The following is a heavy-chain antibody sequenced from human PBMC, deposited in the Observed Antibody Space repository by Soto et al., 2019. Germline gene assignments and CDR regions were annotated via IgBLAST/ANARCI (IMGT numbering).Heavy chain of an antibody. Sequence: QVQLVQPGAEVRKPGASVKVSCKASGDIFTNFDFNWVRQATGQGLEWIGWMRANSGDTVHDQKFQGRVSLTRDTSMSTAYMELSSLRAEDTAVYYCARYIYGQGFKAWGQGALVFVSS. V-gene: IGHV1-8*01. D-gene: IGHD3-3*02. CDR1: GDIFTNFD. CDR3: ARYIYGQGFKA. J-gene: IGHJ5*02. CDR2: MRANSGDT.